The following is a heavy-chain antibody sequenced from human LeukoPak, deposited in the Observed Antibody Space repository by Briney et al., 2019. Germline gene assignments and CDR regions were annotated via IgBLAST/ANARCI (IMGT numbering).Heavy chain of an antibody. CDR1: GCPNRNNRLY. D-gene: IGHD7-27*01. CDR3: ARGVRRLLGICWFDP. V-gene: IGHV4-39*01. J-gene: IGHJ5*02. Sequence: SETLFPTLHCPGCPNRNNRLYRGWIRQPPGKGLEWIGSIYYSGSTYYNPSLKSRVTISVDTSKNQFSLRLSSVTAADTAVYYCARGVRRLLGICWFDPWGQGTLVTVSS. CDR2: IYYSGST.